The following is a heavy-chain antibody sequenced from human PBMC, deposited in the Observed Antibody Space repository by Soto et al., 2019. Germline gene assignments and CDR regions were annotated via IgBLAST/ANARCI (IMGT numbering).Heavy chain of an antibody. J-gene: IGHJ5*02. CDR2: INPIDGST. D-gene: IGHD3-10*01. CDR1: QYTFTSYY. Sequence: QVQLVQSGAEVKKPGASVKVSCKASQYTFTSYYIHWVRQAPGQGLEWMGRINPIDGSTRYAQKFQGRDTVNRDTSTRTAYMELSSLRSEDTAVYYCASYPIIHYGSGGNWFDPWGQGTLVTVSS. CDR3: ASYPIIHYGSGGNWFDP. V-gene: IGHV1-46*01.